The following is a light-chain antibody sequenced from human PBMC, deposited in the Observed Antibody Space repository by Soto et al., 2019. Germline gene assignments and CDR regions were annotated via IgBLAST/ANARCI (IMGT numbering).Light chain of an antibody. V-gene: IGKV3-15*01. Sequence: EIVMTQSPATLSVSPGERATLSCRASQSIGSNLAWYQQKPGQAPRLVIYASSIRASDFPARFSGSGSGTEFTLTISGLQSDDFATYYCQQANSFLPITFGQGTRLEIK. J-gene: IGKJ5*01. CDR3: QQANSFLPIT. CDR2: ASS. CDR1: QSIGSN.